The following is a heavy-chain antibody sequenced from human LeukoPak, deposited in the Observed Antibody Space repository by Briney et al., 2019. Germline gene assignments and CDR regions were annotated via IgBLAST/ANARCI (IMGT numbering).Heavy chain of an antibody. V-gene: IGHV1-2*02. J-gene: IGHJ4*02. CDR1: GYTFTGYY. CDR3: ARTSIVVVTAIDY. D-gene: IGHD2-21*02. CDR2: INPNSGGT. Sequence: ASVKVSCKASGYTFTGYYMHWVRQAPGQGLEWMGWINPNSGGTNYAQKFQGRVTMTRDTSISTAYMELSRLRSDDTAVYYCARTSIVVVTAIDYWGQGNPGHRLL.